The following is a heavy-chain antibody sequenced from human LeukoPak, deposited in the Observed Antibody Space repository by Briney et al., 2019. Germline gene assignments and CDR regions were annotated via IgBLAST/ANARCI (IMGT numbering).Heavy chain of an antibody. J-gene: IGHJ5*02. CDR2: IYSGGST. D-gene: IGHD4-17*01. CDR3: ARTSFYGWFDP. Sequence: GGSLRLSCAASGFTVSSNYMSWVRQAPGKGLEWVSVIYSGGSTYYADSVKGRFTISRDNSKNTLYLQMKSLRAEDTAVYYCARTSFYGWFDPWGQGTLVTVSS. V-gene: IGHV3-53*01. CDR1: GFTVSSNY.